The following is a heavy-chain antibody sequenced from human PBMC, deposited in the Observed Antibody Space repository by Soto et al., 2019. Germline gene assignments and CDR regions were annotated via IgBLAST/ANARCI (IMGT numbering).Heavy chain of an antibody. Sequence: PGESLKISCKGSGYSFSSYWISWVRQMPGKGLEWMGRIDPSDSYTNYSPSFQGHVTISADKSISTAYLQWSSLKASDTAMYYCASSTPGYYYGMDVWGQGTTVTASS. V-gene: IGHV5-10-1*01. CDR2: IDPSDSYT. J-gene: IGHJ6*02. CDR3: ASSTPGYYYGMDV. CDR1: GYSFSSYW.